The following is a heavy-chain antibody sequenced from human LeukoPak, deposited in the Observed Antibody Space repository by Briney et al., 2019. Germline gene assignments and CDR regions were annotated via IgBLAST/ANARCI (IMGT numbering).Heavy chain of an antibody. CDR1: GFTFSSYG. CDR2: ISGSGGST. J-gene: IGHJ4*02. Sequence: GGSLRLSCAASGFTFSSYGMSWARQAPGKGLEWVSAISGSGGSTYYADSVKGRFTISRDNSKNTLYLQMNSLRAEDTAVYYCAKGSHYYGSGTCFDYWGQGTLVTVSS. D-gene: IGHD3-10*01. CDR3: AKGSHYYGSGTCFDY. V-gene: IGHV3-23*01.